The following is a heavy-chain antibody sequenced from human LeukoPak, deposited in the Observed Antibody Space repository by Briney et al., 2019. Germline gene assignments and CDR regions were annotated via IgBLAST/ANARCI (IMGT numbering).Heavy chain of an antibody. V-gene: IGHV1-2*02. J-gene: IGHJ4*02. CDR2: INPNSGGT. CDR1: GYTFTGYY. Sequence: ASVKVSCKASGYTFTGYYMHWMRQAPGQGPEWMGWINPNSGGTSYARKFQGRVTMTRDTSISTAYMELSSLRSEDTAVYYCARDLSYGDGPLDYWGQGALVTVSS. D-gene: IGHD5-18*01. CDR3: ARDLSYGDGPLDY.